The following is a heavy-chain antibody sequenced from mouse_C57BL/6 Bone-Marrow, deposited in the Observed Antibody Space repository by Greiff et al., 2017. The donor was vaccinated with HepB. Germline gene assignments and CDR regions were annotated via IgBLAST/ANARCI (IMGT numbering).Heavy chain of an antibody. CDR2: IWSDGST. V-gene: IGHV2-6-1*01. Sequence: VQLKESGPGLVAPSQSLSITCTVSGFSLTSYGVHWVRQPPGKGLEWLVVIWSDGSTTYNSALKSRLSISKDNSKRQVFLKMNSLQTDDTAMYYCARHGDYYGSSYVAYWGQGTLVTVSA. CDR3: ARHGDYYGSSYVAY. CDR1: GFSLTSYG. D-gene: IGHD1-1*01. J-gene: IGHJ3*01.